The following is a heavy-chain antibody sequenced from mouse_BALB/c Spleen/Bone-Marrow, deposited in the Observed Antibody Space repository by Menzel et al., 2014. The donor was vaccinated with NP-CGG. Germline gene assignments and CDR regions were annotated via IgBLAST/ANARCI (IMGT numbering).Heavy chain of an antibody. D-gene: IGHD1-1*01. CDR2: IDPANGNT. J-gene: IGHJ4*01. CDR3: ARYRYYGSSYAMDY. Sequence: VTLKVSGAELVKPGASVKLSCTASGFNIKDTYMHWVMQRPEQGLEWIGRIDPANGNTKYDPKFQGKATITADTSSNTAYLQLSSLTSEDTAVYYCARYRYYGSSYAMDYWGQGTSVTVSS. CDR1: GFNIKDTY. V-gene: IGHV14-3*02.